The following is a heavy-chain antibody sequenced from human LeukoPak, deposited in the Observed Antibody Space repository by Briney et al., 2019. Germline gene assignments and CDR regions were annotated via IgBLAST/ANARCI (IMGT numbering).Heavy chain of an antibody. Sequence: PSETLSLTCTVSSGSISTSNYYWSWIRQPPGKGLEWIGEINHSGSTNYNPSLKSRVTISVDTSKNQFSLKLSSVTAADTAVYYCAKDLHYGSADYWGQGTLVTVSS. CDR3: AKDLHYGSADY. CDR1: SGSISTSNYY. J-gene: IGHJ4*02. D-gene: IGHD3-10*01. V-gene: IGHV4-39*07. CDR2: INHSGST.